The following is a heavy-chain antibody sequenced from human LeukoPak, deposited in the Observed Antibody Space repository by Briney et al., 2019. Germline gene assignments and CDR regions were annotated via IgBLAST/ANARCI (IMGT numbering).Heavy chain of an antibody. CDR2: LNPNSGST. D-gene: IGHD6-19*01. Sequence: ASVKLSCKASGYTFTGFCIHWVRQAPGQGLEWMGWLNPNSGSTHYAQNFQGRVTMTRDTSLSTAYKELSRLRSDDRVVYYCTRSSSQWLAFDYWGKGTLVSVSS. CDR1: GYTFTGFC. CDR3: TRSSSQWLAFDY. V-gene: IGHV1-2*02. J-gene: IGHJ4*02.